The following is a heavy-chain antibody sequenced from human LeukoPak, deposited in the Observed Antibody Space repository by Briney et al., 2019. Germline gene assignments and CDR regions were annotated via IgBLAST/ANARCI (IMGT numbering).Heavy chain of an antibody. V-gene: IGHV3-23*01. J-gene: IGHJ3*02. CDR1: GFTFSNYA. Sequence: GGSLRLSCRASGFTFSNYAMTWVRQTPGKGLEWVSSTGGNGGGTSLAVSVKGRFTISRDISKNTLYLQMNSVRAEDTAVYYCTRRAYNWGAFDIWGQGTMVTVSS. CDR3: TRRAYNWGAFDI. CDR2: TGGNGGGT. D-gene: IGHD5-24*01.